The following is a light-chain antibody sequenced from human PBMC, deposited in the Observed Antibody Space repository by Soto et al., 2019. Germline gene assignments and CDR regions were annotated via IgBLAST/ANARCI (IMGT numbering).Light chain of an antibody. V-gene: IGKV3-15*01. Sequence: EIVMTQSPATLSVSPGERATLSCRASQSVSSNLAWYQQKPGQAPRLLIYGASTRATGIPARFSGSGSGTEFXLTISSLQSEDFAVYYCQQYNNWLTFGGGTKVEIK. J-gene: IGKJ4*01. CDR1: QSVSSN. CDR2: GAS. CDR3: QQYNNWLT.